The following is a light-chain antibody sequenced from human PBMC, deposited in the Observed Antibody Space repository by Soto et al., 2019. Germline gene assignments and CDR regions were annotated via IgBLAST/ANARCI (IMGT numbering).Light chain of an antibody. CDR3: QQANRGPPIN. CDR2: DAS. V-gene: IGKV3-15*01. J-gene: IGKJ5*01. CDR1: ESVSRN. Sequence: VMTQAPATLSVYKGARATLSCRASESVSRNLAWYQQKPGQAPRLLIYDASTRATGIPDRFSGGGSGTEFTLTISSRQSEDFVVYNCQQANRGPPINCGQGTR.